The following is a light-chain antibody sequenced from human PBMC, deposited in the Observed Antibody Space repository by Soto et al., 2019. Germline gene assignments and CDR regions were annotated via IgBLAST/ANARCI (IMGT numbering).Light chain of an antibody. CDR2: GNN. J-gene: IGLJ2*01. CDR3: QSYDSLSGPEVI. CDR1: SSNIGAGYD. Sequence: QSVLTQPPSVSGAPGQRVTISCTGSSSNIGAGYDVHWYQQLPGTAPKLLIYGNNNRPSGVPDRFSGSKSGTSASLAITGLQAEDEGDYYCQSYDSLSGPEVIFGGGTKLTVL. V-gene: IGLV1-40*01.